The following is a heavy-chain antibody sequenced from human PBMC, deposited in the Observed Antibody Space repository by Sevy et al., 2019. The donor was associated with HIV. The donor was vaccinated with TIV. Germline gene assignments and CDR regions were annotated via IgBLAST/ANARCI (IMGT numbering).Heavy chain of an antibody. D-gene: IGHD3-22*01. CDR1: GGSISSGDYY. Sequence: TLSLTCTVSGGSISSGDYYWSWIRQPPGKGLEWIGYIYYSGSTYYNPSLKSRVTISVDTSKNHFSLKLSSVTAADMAVYYCARGLLGYYYDSSGYFDYWGQGTLVTVSS. CDR2: IYYSGST. V-gene: IGHV4-30-4*01. J-gene: IGHJ4*02. CDR3: ARGLLGYYYDSSGYFDY.